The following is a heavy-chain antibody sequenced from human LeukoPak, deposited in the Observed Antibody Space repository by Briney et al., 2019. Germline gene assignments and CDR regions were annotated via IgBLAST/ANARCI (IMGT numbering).Heavy chain of an antibody. CDR3: AKDDLGDWPPLFDS. CDR2: ISRTGGRT. D-gene: IGHD2-21*02. V-gene: IGHV3-23*01. J-gene: IGHJ4*02. Sequence: PGGSLRLSCAASGFTFSNYAMSWVRQAPGKGLEWVSGISRTGGRTDYADSVKGRFTISRGNSQNTLYLHMSSLRVEDTARYYCAKDDLGDWPPLFDSWGQGTLVTVSS. CDR1: GFTFSNYA.